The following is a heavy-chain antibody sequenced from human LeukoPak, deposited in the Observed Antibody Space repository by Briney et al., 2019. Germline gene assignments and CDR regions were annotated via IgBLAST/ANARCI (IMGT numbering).Heavy chain of an antibody. J-gene: IGHJ4*02. CDR2: INPNSGGT. D-gene: IGHD2-2*01. CDR1: GYTFTGYY. CDR3: ARAGYCSSTSCYDFDY. Sequence: ASVKVSCKASGYTFTGYYMHWVRQAPGQGLEWMGWINPNSGGTNYAQKFQGRVTMTRDTSISTAYMEQSRLRSDDTAVYYCARAGYCSSTSCYDFDYWGQGTLVTVSS. V-gene: IGHV1-2*02.